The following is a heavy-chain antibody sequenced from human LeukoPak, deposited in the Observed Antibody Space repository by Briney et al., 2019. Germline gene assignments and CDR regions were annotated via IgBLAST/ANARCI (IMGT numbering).Heavy chain of an antibody. V-gene: IGHV1-2*02. Sequence: GASVKVSCKASGYALTSYGISWVRQAPGQGLEWMGWINPNSGGTNYAQKFQGRVTMTRDTSISTAYMELSRLRSDDTAVYYCARDGDGDYWGQGTLVTVSS. CDR3: ARDGDGDY. CDR1: GYALTSYG. CDR2: INPNSGGT. D-gene: IGHD3-10*01. J-gene: IGHJ4*02.